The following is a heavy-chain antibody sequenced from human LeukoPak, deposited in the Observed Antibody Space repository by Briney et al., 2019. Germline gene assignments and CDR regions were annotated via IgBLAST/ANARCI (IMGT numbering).Heavy chain of an antibody. CDR2: ISYDGSNK. D-gene: IGHD3-9*01. CDR1: GFTFSSYA. J-gene: IGHJ4*02. V-gene: IGHV3-30*04. Sequence: GRSLRLSCAASGFTFSSYAMHWVRQAPGKGLEWVAVISYDGSNKYYADSVKGRFTISRDNSKNTLYLQMNSLRAEDTAVYYCARGYYDILTPWSYWGQETLVTVSS. CDR3: ARGYYDILTPWSY.